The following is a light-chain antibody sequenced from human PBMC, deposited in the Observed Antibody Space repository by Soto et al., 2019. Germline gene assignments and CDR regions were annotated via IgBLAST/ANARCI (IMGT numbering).Light chain of an antibody. Sequence: QSALTQPASVSGSPGQSITISCTGTSSDVGYYNSVSWYQRHPGKVPKLIIYDVSSRPSGVSNRFSGFKSGNTASLTISGLQAEDEADYYCSSYPSSETHMLFGGGTKLTVL. CDR2: DVS. J-gene: IGLJ2*01. CDR3: SSYPSSETHML. V-gene: IGLV2-14*03. CDR1: SSDVGYYNS.